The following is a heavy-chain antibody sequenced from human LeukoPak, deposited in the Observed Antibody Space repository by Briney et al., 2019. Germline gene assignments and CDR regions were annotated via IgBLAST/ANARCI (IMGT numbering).Heavy chain of an antibody. V-gene: IGHV3-53*01. CDR2: LYSGGNT. CDR3: ASYGSGRYYFDY. J-gene: IGHJ4*02. Sequence: GGSLRLSCGASGLTVSSNYMSWVRRAPGKGLEWVSVLYSGGNTYYADSVKGRFSISRDNSKNTLYLQMNSLRAEDTAVYYCASYGSGRYYFDYWGQGTLVTVSS. CDR1: GLTVSSNY. D-gene: IGHD3-10*01.